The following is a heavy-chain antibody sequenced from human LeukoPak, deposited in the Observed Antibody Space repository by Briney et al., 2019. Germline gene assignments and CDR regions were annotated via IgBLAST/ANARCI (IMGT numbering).Heavy chain of an antibody. Sequence: GASVKVSCKASGYTFSEFEIHWVRQATGQGLEWMGWIHPDSGNTDYAQKFQGRLTMTRETSTTTAYMELSSLRSEDTAVYYCATDVEMPTINYWGQGTLVTVSS. CDR2: IHPDSGNT. CDR1: GYTFSEFE. J-gene: IGHJ4*02. D-gene: IGHD5-24*01. V-gene: IGHV1-8*01. CDR3: ATDVEMPTINY.